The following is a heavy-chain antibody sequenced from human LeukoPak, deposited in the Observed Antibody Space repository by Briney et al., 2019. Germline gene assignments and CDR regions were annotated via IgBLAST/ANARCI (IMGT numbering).Heavy chain of an antibody. J-gene: IGHJ4*02. V-gene: IGHV4-34*01. CDR2: INHSGST. Sequence: SETLSLTCAVYGGSFSGYYWSGIRQPPGKGLEWIGEINHSGSTNYNPSLKSRVTISVDTSKNQFSLKLSSVTAADTAVYYCARQRKTTHHFDYWGQGTLVTVSS. CDR1: GGSFSGYY. CDR3: ARQRKTTHHFDY. D-gene: IGHD4-17*01.